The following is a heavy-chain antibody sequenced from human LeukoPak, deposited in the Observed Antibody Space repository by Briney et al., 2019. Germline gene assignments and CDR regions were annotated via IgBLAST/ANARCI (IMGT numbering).Heavy chain of an antibody. CDR1: GFTFSSFG. Sequence: PGGTLRLSCAASGFTFSSFGMNWVRQAPGKGLEWVSYISSFSGTINYADSVKGRFTISRDNAKNSLYLQMNSLRAEDTAVYYCAREGFTSYLDAFDIWGQGTMVTVSS. V-gene: IGHV3-48*01. CDR3: AREGFTSYLDAFDI. CDR2: ISSFSGTI. D-gene: IGHD2-21*01. J-gene: IGHJ3*02.